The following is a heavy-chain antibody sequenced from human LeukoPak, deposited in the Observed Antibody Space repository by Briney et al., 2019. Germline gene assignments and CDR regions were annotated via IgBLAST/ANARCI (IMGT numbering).Heavy chain of an antibody. CDR1: GDSISSSTYY. J-gene: IGHJ4*02. CDR2: IYYSGST. Sequence: SETLSLTCTVSGDSISSSTYYWGWIRQPPGKGLEWIGSIYYSGSTYYNPSLKSRVTISMDTSKSQFSLKLSSVTAADTAVYYCARRGSSFFDYWGQGILVTVSS. D-gene: IGHD6-13*01. CDR3: ARRGSSFFDY. V-gene: IGHV4-39*01.